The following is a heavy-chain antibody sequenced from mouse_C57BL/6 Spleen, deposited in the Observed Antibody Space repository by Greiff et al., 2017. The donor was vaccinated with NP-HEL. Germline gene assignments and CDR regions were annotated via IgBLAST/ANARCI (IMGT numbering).Heavy chain of an antibody. V-gene: IGHV1-26*01. Sequence: EVQLQQSGPELVKPGASVKISCKASGYTFTDYYMNWVKQSHGKSLEWIGDINPNNGGTSYNQKFKGKATLTVDKSSSTAYMELRSLTSEDSAVYYCARNAYDYDPFDYWGQGTTLTVAS. J-gene: IGHJ2*01. CDR3: ARNAYDYDPFDY. CDR2: INPNNGGT. D-gene: IGHD2-4*01. CDR1: GYTFTDYY.